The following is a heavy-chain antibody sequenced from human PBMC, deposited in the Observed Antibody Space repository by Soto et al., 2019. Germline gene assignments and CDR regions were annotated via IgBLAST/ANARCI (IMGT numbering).Heavy chain of an antibody. D-gene: IGHD2-2*01. Sequence: PGESLKISCKGSGYSFTSYWIGWVRQMPGKGLEWMGIIYPGDSDTRYSPSFQGQVTISADKSISTAYLQWSSLKASDTAMYYCARLVVVPAAISKYYYYGMDVWGQGTTVTVSS. J-gene: IGHJ6*02. CDR2: IYPGDSDT. CDR1: GYSFTSYW. V-gene: IGHV5-51*01. CDR3: ARLVVVPAAISKYYYYGMDV.